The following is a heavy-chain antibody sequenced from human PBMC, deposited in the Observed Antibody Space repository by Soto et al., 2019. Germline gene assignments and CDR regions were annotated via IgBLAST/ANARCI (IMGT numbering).Heavy chain of an antibody. J-gene: IGHJ5*02. D-gene: IGHD6-13*01. CDR3: ARVIATAINWFDP. CDR1: GGSISSGGYS. CDR2: IYHSGST. Sequence: PSETLSLTCAVSGGSISSGGYSWSWIRQPPGKGLEWIGYIYHSGSTYYNPSLKSRVTISVDKSKNQFSLKLSSVTAADTAVYYCARVIATAINWFDPWGQGTLVTVSS. V-gene: IGHV4-30-2*01.